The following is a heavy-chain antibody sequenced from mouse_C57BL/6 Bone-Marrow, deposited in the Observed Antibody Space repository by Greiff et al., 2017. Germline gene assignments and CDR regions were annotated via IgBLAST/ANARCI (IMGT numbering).Heavy chain of an antibody. CDR3: TTVYYYGSSPYYFDY. D-gene: IGHD1-1*01. CDR2: IDPENGDT. V-gene: IGHV14-4*01. CDR1: GFNIKDDY. J-gene: IGHJ2*01. Sequence: EVQGVESGAELVRPGASVKLSCTASGFNIKDDYMHWVKQRPEQGLEWIGWIDPENGDTEYASKFQGKATITADTSSNTAYLQLSSLTSDDTAVYYCTTVYYYGSSPYYFDYWGQGTTLTVSS.